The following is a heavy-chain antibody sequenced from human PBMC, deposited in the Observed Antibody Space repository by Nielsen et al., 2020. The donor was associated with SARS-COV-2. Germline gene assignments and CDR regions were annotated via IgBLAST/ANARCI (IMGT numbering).Heavy chain of an antibody. Sequence: GESLKISCAASGFTVSSNYMSWVRQAPGKGLEWVSVIYSGGSTYYADSVKGRFTISRDNSKNTLYLQMNSLRAEDTAVYYCAKVNYDILIDYWGQGTLVTVSS. J-gene: IGHJ4*02. CDR3: AKVNYDILIDY. CDR1: GFTVSSNY. CDR2: IYSGGST. D-gene: IGHD3-9*01. V-gene: IGHV3-53*01.